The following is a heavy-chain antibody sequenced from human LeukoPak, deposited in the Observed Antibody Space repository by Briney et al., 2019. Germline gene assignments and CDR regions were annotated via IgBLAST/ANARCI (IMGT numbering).Heavy chain of an antibody. D-gene: IGHD5-24*01. Sequence: GGSLRLSCAASGFTFSSYWMSRVRQAPGKGLEWVANIKQDGSEKYYVDSVKGRFTISRDNAKNSLYLQMNSLRAEDTAVYYGARAKNGNFVGDSINYNYSTWAFWGKGTTSPSPQ. CDR1: GFTFSSYW. J-gene: IGHJ6*04. CDR3: ARAKNGNFVGDSINYNYSTWAF. V-gene: IGHV3-7*01. CDR2: IKQDGSEK.